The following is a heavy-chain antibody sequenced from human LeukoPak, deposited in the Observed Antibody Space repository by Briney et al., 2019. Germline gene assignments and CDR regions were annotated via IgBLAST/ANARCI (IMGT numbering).Heavy chain of an antibody. D-gene: IGHD6-19*01. V-gene: IGHV1-2*06. CDR3: ARAAWLTQGDY. J-gene: IGHJ4*02. CDR2: INPNSGGT. Sequence: GASVNVSCKASGYTFTGYYMHWVRQAPEQGLEWMGRINPNSGGTNYAQKFQGRVTMTRDTSISTAYMELSRLRSDDTAVYYCARAAWLTQGDYWGQGTLVTVSS. CDR1: GYTFTGYY.